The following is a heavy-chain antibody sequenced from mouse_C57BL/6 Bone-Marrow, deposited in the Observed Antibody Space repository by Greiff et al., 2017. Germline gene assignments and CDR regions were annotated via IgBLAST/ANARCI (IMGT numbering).Heavy chain of an antibody. CDR2: IWGGGST. CDR1: GFSFTSYG. D-gene: IGHD2-5*01. Sequence: VKLVESGPGLVAPSQRLSITCTVSGFSFTSYGVDWVRQPPGKGLEWLGVIWGGGSTNYNSALMSRLSISKDNSKSQVFLKMNSLQTDDTAMYYSRVYDSNPLAYWGQGTLVTVSA. V-gene: IGHV2-9*01. CDR3: RVYDSNPLAY. J-gene: IGHJ3*01.